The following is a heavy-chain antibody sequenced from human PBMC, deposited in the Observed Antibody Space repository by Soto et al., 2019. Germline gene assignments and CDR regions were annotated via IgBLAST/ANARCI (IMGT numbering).Heavy chain of an antibody. D-gene: IGHD3-22*01. CDR2: IYSGGST. CDR3: ATRPLLPGAP. J-gene: IGHJ3*01. Sequence: EVQLVESGGGLIQPGGSLRLSCAASGFTFSSNDMNWVRQAPGKGLEWVSLIYSGGSTYYADSVKGRFTISRDNSKNTLYLHMSSLRAEDTAVYDCATRPLLPGAPWGQGTMVTVSS. V-gene: IGHV3-53*01. CDR1: GFTFSSND.